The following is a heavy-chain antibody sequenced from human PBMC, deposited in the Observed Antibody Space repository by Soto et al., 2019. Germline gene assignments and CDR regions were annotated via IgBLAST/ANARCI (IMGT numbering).Heavy chain of an antibody. D-gene: IGHD3-10*01. CDR3: ARDRLPGSGIHY. CDR2: IYHSGST. V-gene: IGHV4-4*02. CDR1: GGSITSTNW. Sequence: QVQLQESGPGLVKPSGTLSLTCAVSGGSITSTNWWSWVRQPPGKGLEWIGEIYHSGSTNYNPSLESRATISADKSKNQFALNLTSVTAADSAVYYCARDRLPGSGIHYWGQGILVTVSS. J-gene: IGHJ4*02.